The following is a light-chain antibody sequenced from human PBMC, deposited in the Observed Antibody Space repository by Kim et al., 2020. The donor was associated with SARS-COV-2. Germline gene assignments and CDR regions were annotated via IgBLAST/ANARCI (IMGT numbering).Light chain of an antibody. CDR3: NSLDSSGNHWV. Sequence: SSELTQDPAVSVALGQTVRITCQGDSLRSYYASWYQQKPGQAPVLVIYGKNTRPSGIPDRFSGSSSGNAASLTITGARAEDEADYYCNSLDSSGNHWVFG. CDR2: GKN. CDR1: SLRSYY. J-gene: IGLJ3*02. V-gene: IGLV3-19*01.